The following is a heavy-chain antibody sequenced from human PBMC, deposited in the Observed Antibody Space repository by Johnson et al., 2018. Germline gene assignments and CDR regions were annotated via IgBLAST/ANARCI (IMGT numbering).Heavy chain of an antibody. CDR1: GFTFSSYA. J-gene: IGHJ6*04. CDR2: ISYDGSNK. Sequence: QVQLQEWGGGLVQQGGSLGLSCAASGFTFSSYAMHWVRQAPGKGLEWVAVISYDGSNKYYADSGKGRFIISRDDSKNTLYLQMNSLRAEDTAVYYCAKDLYSSMSCCPGVWGKGTTVTVSS. V-gene: IGHV3-30-3*01. CDR3: AKDLYSSMSCCPGV. D-gene: IGHD2-2*01.